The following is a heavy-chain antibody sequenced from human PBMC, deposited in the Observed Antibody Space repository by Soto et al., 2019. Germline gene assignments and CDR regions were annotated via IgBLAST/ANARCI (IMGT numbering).Heavy chain of an antibody. Sequence: EVQLVESGGGLVKPGGSLRLSCAASGFNFSTYSMNWVRQAPGKGLEWVSSITSSSTYIYYSDSAKGRFTISRDNAKNSPYLQMISLRAEDTAVYYCARDRGIFGVGHYYSDRDVWCKGTTVTVSS. CDR1: GFNFSTYS. D-gene: IGHD3-3*01. J-gene: IGHJ6*03. CDR2: ITSSSTYI. CDR3: ARDRGIFGVGHYYSDRDV. V-gene: IGHV3-21*01.